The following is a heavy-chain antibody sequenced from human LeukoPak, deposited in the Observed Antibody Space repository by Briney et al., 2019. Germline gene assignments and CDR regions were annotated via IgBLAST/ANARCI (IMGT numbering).Heavy chain of an antibody. CDR1: GGTFSSYA. Sequence: SVKVSCKASGGTFSSYAISRVRQAPGQGLEWMGGIIPIFGTANYAQKFQGRVTITADESTSTAYMELSSLRSEDTAVYYCARLTYYDFWSGYLPSENNWFDPWGQGTLVTVSS. CDR3: ARLTYYDFWSGYLPSENNWFDP. D-gene: IGHD3-3*01. J-gene: IGHJ5*02. CDR2: IIPIFGTA. V-gene: IGHV1-69*13.